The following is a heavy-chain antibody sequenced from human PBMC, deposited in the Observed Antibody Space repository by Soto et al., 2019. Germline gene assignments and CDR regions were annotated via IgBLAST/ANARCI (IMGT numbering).Heavy chain of an antibody. CDR3: ARTTQGFDF. V-gene: IGHV4-31*03. CDR1: GGSISNVDSY. CDR2: IHYSGTT. D-gene: IGHD4-17*01. J-gene: IGHJ4*02. Sequence: QVQLQESGPGLVKPSQTLSLTCTVSGGSISNVDSYWNWIRQHPVKGLEWIGYIHYSGTTLYNPSLMSRITISVDTSNNQFSLNLSSVTAADTAMYYCARTTQGFDFWGQGTLVTVSS.